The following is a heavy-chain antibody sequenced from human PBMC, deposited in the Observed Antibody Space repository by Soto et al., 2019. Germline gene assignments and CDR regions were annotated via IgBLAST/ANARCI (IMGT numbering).Heavy chain of an antibody. J-gene: IGHJ5*02. CDR2: IDPSDSYT. CDR1: GYSFTSYW. D-gene: IGHD2-15*01. CDR3: ARPTENEFGSCSGGSCYYPDP. V-gene: IGHV5-10-1*01. Sequence: GESLKISCKGSGYSFTSYWISWVRQMPGKGLEWMWRIDPSDSYTNYSPSFQGHVTISADKSISTAYLQWSSLKASDTAMYYCARPTENEFGSCSGGSCYYPDPWGRGTLVTISS.